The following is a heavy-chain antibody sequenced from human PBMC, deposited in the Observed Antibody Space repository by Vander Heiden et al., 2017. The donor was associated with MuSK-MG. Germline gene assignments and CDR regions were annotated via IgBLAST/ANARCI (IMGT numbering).Heavy chain of an antibody. V-gene: IGHV3-11*06. CDR2: ISSSSSYT. D-gene: IGHD2-15*01. CDR3: ARYTLGDYYYYYGMDV. Sequence: QVQLVESGGGLVKPGGSLRLSCAASGFTFSDYYRSWIRQAPGKGLEWVSYISSSSSYTNYADSVKGRFTISRDNAKNSLYLQMNSLRAEDTAVYYCARYTLGDYYYYYGMDVWGQGTTVTVSS. CDR1: GFTFSDYY. J-gene: IGHJ6*02.